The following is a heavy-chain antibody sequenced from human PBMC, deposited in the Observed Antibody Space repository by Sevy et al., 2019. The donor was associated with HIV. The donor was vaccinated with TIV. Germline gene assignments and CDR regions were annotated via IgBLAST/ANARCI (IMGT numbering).Heavy chain of an antibody. Sequence: GGSLRLSCAASGFTLSTYSMNWVRQAPGKGLEGVSSISSSSSYIYYAESVKGRFTISRDNAKNSLYLQMNSLRAEDTAVYYCVRDGGCSSTSCLLYFDYWGQGTLVTVSS. J-gene: IGHJ4*02. CDR1: GFTLSTYS. D-gene: IGHD2-2*01. CDR2: ISSSSSYI. V-gene: IGHV3-21*01. CDR3: VRDGGCSSTSCLLYFDY.